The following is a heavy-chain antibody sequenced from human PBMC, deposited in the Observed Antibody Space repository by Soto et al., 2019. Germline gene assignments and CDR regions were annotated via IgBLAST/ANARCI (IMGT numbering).Heavy chain of an antibody. CDR2: IYWDDDQ. CDR1: GVSLSTGGVG. CDR3: AHSLIGYYYDSSGSNWFDP. J-gene: IGHJ5*02. Sequence: SGPTLVNPTQTLTLTCNVSGVSLSTGGVGVGWIRQPPGKALEWLALIYWDDDQRSSPSLKSRLTITKDTSKNQVVLTMTNMAPEDTATYYCAHSLIGYYYDSSGSNWFDPWGQGTLVTVSS. V-gene: IGHV2-5*02. D-gene: IGHD3-22*01.